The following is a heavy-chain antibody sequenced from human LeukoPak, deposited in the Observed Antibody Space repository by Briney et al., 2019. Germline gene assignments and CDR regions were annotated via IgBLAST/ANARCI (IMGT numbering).Heavy chain of an antibody. D-gene: IGHD4-11*01. Sequence: KASQTLSLTCTVAGGSISSGSYYWSWIRQPAGKGLEWIGRIYTSGSTNYNPSLKSRVTISVDTSKNQSSLKLSSVTAADTAVYYCARPDYPVYFDYWGQGTLVTVSS. V-gene: IGHV4-61*02. CDR2: IYTSGST. CDR1: GGSISSGSYY. CDR3: ARPDYPVYFDY. J-gene: IGHJ4*02.